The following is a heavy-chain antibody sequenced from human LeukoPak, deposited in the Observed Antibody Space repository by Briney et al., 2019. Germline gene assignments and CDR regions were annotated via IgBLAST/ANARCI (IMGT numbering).Heavy chain of an antibody. Sequence: PGGSLRLSCVASGFTFSSYAMSWVRQAPGKGLEWVSVISGSGGSTYYADSVKGRFTISRDNSKNTLYLQMNSLRAEDTAVYYCAKDPSIAAAGTFGQYYFDYWGQGTLVTVSS. CDR2: ISGSGGST. J-gene: IGHJ4*02. V-gene: IGHV3-23*01. D-gene: IGHD6-13*01. CDR3: AKDPSIAAAGTFGQYYFDY. CDR1: GFTFSSYA.